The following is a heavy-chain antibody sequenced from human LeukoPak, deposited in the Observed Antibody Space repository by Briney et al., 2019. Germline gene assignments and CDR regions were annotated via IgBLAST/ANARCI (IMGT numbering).Heavy chain of an antibody. D-gene: IGHD3-16*01. J-gene: IGHJ4*02. V-gene: IGHV4-61*02. CDR2: IYTSGST. CDR1: GGSISSGSYY. CDR3: ARSLDTFDDY. Sequence: SETLSLTCTVSGGSISSGSYYWSWIRQPAGKGLKWIGRIYTSGSTNYNPSLKSRVTISVDTSKNQFSLKLSSVTAADTAVYYCARSLDTFDDYWGQGTLVTVSS.